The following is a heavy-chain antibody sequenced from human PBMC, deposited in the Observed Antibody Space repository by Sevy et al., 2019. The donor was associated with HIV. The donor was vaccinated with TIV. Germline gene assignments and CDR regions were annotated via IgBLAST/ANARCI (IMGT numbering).Heavy chain of an antibody. CDR1: GFTFSSYS. CDR3: ARDRLPFSIAGGPSYSWFDP. J-gene: IGHJ5*02. D-gene: IGHD6-6*01. CDR2: ICSSSRNI. Sequence: GGSLRLACAASGFTFSSYSMNWVRQSPGKGLEWVSSICSSSRNIYYADSVKGRITISRDNVKKSLYLQTDSLRVEDTDVYYCARDRLPFSIAGGPSYSWFDPWGQGTLVTVSS. V-gene: IGHV3-21*01.